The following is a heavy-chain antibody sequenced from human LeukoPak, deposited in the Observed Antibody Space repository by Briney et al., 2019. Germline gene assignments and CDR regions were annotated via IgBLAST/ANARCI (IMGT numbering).Heavy chain of an antibody. V-gene: IGHV4-34*01. CDR1: GGSFSGDF. Sequence: SETLSLTCAVYGGSFSGDFWSWIRQSPGKGLEWIGEINHGGSTTYNPSLQSRVTISVDTSKNQFSLKLSSVTAADTAVYYCARQGPRILTGRDKEFDYWGQGTLVTVSS. D-gene: IGHD3-9*01. CDR3: ARQGPRILTGRDKEFDY. J-gene: IGHJ4*02. CDR2: INHGGST.